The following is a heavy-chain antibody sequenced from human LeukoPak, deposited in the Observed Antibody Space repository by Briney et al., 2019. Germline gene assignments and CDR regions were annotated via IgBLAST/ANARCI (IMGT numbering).Heavy chain of an antibody. V-gene: IGHV3-33*01. CDR2: IWYDGSNK. D-gene: IGHD3-3*01. Sequence: GGSLRLSCAASGFTFSSYGMHWVRQAPGKGLEWVAVIWYDGSNKYYADSVKGRFTISRDNSKNTLSLQMNSLSAEDTAVYYCARHPTEDFDFWSGYYGYYYYYMDVWGKGTTVTVSS. CDR1: GFTFSSYG. J-gene: IGHJ6*03. CDR3: ARHPTEDFDFWSGYYGYYYYYMDV.